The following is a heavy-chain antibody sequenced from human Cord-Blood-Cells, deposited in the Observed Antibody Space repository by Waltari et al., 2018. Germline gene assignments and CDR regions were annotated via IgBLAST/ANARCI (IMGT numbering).Heavy chain of an antibody. CDR3: AKSILFGDYGVDY. J-gene: IGHJ4*02. Sequence: EVQLLESGGGLVQPGGSLRLPCAASGFTFSSYAMSWVRQAPGKGLEWVSASIGSVGSTYYADSGKGRFTISRDNSKNTLYLQMNSLRAEDTAVYYCAKSILFGDYGVDYWGQGTLVTVSS. CDR2: SIGSVGST. CDR1: GFTFSSYA. V-gene: IGHV3-23*01. D-gene: IGHD4-17*01.